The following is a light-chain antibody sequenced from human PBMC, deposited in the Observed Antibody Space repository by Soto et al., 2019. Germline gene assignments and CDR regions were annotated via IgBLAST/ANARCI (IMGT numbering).Light chain of an antibody. CDR3: QKRSNWPFT. J-gene: IGKJ4*01. CDR2: DAS. Sequence: EIVLTQSPATLSLSPGERATLSCRASQSVSSYLAWYQQKPGQAPRLLIYDASNRATGIPARFSGSGSGTDFTLTISSLEPEDFAVYYCQKRSNWPFTFGGGTKAEIK. V-gene: IGKV3-11*01. CDR1: QSVSSY.